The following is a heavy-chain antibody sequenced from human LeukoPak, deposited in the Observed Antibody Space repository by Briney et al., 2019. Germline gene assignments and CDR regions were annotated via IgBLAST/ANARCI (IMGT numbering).Heavy chain of an antibody. CDR2: ISISSNYI. CDR1: GFTFSNYN. V-gene: IGHV3-21*01. CDR3: ARDGGGGLDY. Sequence: GGSLRLSCAASGFTFSNYNMNWVRQAPGKGLEWVSCISISSNYIYYPDSVKGRFTISRDNAKNSLYLQMNSLRAEDTAVYYSARDGGGGLDYWGQGTLVTVSS. J-gene: IGHJ4*02. D-gene: IGHD2-15*01.